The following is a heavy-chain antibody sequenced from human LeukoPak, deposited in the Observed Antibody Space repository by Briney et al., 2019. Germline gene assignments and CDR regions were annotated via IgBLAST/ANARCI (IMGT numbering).Heavy chain of an antibody. V-gene: IGHV4-59*01. CDR2: IYYSGST. CDR1: GASISSYY. J-gene: IGHJ5*02. D-gene: IGHD6-13*01. CDR3: ARDGSSSWSKVANWFDP. Sequence: SSETLSLTCTVSGASISSYYWSWIRQPPGKGLEWIGYIYYSGSTNYNPSLKSRVTISVDTSKNQFSLKLSSVTAADTAVYYCARDGSSSWSKVANWFDPWGQGTLVTVSS.